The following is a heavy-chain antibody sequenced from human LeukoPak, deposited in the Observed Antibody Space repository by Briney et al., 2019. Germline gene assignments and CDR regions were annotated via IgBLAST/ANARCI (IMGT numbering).Heavy chain of an antibody. Sequence: GGSLRLSCAVSGFTFDSYGMHWVRQAPGKGLEWVAVISYDGSNKYYGDSVKGRFTISRDNSKNTLYLQMNSLRAEGTAVYYCAKDPYLWGRSEGLLRHIDYWGQGTLVTVSS. CDR3: AKDPYLWGRSEGLLRHIDY. V-gene: IGHV3-30*18. D-gene: IGHD3-3*01. J-gene: IGHJ4*02. CDR1: GFTFDSYG. CDR2: ISYDGSNK.